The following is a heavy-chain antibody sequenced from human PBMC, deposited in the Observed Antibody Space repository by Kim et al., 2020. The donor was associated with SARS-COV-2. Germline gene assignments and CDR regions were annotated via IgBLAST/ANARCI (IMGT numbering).Heavy chain of an antibody. V-gene: IGHV4-31*03. D-gene: IGHD2-8*01. CDR1: GGSISSGGYY. J-gene: IGHJ3*02. Sequence: SETLSLTCTVSGGSISSGGYYWSWIRQHPGKGLEWIGYIYYSGSTYYNPSLKSRVTISVDTSKNQFSLKLSSVTAADTAVYYCARGSGAIVLMVYAIGAFDIWGQGTMVTVSS. CDR2: IYYSGST. CDR3: ARGSGAIVLMVYAIGAFDI.